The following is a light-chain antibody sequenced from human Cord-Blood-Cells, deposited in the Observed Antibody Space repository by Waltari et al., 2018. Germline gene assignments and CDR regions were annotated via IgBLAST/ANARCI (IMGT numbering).Light chain of an antibody. J-gene: IGLJ3*02. CDR1: SSDVGGYNY. CDR3: RQHPSTGTRV. Sequence: QSALTQPASVSGSPGQSITISCTATSSDVGGYNYVSWYQQNPGKAPKLMIYDVSKRPSGVSNLVAVDNSGNTASLTTYGLQPGLTSYYYSRQHPSTGTRVFAGG. V-gene: IGLV2-14*01. CDR2: DVS.